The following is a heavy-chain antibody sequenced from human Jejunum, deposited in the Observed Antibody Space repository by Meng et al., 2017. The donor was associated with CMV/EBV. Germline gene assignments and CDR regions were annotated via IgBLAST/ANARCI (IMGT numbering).Heavy chain of an antibody. CDR2: IYWNNEE. CDR1: NGVG. V-gene: IGHV2-5*01. J-gene: IGHJ5*02. Sequence: NGVGVGWIRQPPGKALEWLGFIYWNNEERYSPSLKSRLNITKDTSKNQVVLTMTNMDPVDTATYYCAHRKDYYDSSGYYYDWFDPWGQGSRVTVSS. CDR3: AHRKDYYDSSGYYYDWFDP. D-gene: IGHD3-22*01.